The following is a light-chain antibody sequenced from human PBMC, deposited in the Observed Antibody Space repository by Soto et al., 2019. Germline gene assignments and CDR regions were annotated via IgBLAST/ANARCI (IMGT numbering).Light chain of an antibody. CDR2: DAS. J-gene: IGKJ1*01. CDR1: QDIRNY. V-gene: IGKV1-33*01. Sequence: DIQMTQSPSSLSASVGDRVTITCQASQDIRNYLNWYQQKPGKAPKLLTYDASNLQMGVPSRLSASGSGTDFTFTISSLQPEDIATYYCQQYDNLPGTFGQGTKVEIK. CDR3: QQYDNLPGT.